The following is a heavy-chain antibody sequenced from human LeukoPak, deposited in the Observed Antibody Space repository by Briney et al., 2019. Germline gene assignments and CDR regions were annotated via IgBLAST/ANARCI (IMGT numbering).Heavy chain of an antibody. D-gene: IGHD3-10*01. CDR1: GGSISSSSYY. J-gene: IGHJ4*02. CDR3: AREHHGTGTYLGEVDS. V-gene: IGHV4-39*07. Sequence: PSETLSLTCSVSGGSISSSSYYWGWIRQPPGKGLEWIGSIYYRGNTYYNPSLKSRVTISGDTSKNRFSLKLSSVTVADTAVYYCAREHHGTGTYLGEVDSWGQGILVTVSS. CDR2: IYYRGNT.